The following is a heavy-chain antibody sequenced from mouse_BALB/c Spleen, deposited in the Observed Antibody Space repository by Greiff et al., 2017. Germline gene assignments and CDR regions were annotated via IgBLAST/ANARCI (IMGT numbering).Heavy chain of an antibody. Sequence: EVMLVESGGGLVKPGGSLKLSCAASGFTFSDYYMYWVRQTPEKRLEWVATISDGGSYTYYPDSVKGRFTISRDNAKNNLYLQMSSLKSEDTAMYYCARDYYGSSSEWFAYWGQGTLVTVSA. CDR3: ARDYYGSSSEWFAY. CDR1: GFTFSDYY. J-gene: IGHJ3*01. CDR2: ISDGGSYT. D-gene: IGHD1-1*01. V-gene: IGHV5-4*02.